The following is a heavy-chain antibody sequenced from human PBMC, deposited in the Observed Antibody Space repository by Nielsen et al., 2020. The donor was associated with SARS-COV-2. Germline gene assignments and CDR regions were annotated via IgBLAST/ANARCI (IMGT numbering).Heavy chain of an antibody. CDR3: ARDLGYCSSTSCYDAFDI. D-gene: IGHD2-2*01. V-gene: IGHV3-21*01. CDR2: ISSSSSYI. J-gene: IGHJ3*02. Sequence: VRQMPGKGLEWVSSISSSSSYIYYADSVKGRFTISRDNAKNSLYLQMNSLRAEDTAVYYCARDLGYCSSTSCYDAFDIWGQGTMVTVSS.